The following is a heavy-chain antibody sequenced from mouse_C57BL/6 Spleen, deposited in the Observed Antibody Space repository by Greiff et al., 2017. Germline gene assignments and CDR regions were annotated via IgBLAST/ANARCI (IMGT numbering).Heavy chain of an antibody. D-gene: IGHD2-3*01. CDR2: ILPGSGST. Sequence: VQLQQSGAELMKPGASVTLSCKATGYTFTGYWIEWVKQRPGHGLEWIGEILPGSGSTNYNEKFKGKAKFTADTSSNTAYMQLSSLTTEDSAIYYCARPLYDGYLAWFAYWGQGTLVTVSA. V-gene: IGHV1-9*01. CDR3: ARPLYDGYLAWFAY. J-gene: IGHJ3*01. CDR1: GYTFTGYW.